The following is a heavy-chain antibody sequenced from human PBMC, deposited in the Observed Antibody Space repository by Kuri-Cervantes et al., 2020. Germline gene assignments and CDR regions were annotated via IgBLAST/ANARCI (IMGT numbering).Heavy chain of an antibody. CDR1: GFTFSSYG. D-gene: IGHD6-6*01. CDR2: ISYDGSNK. J-gene: IGHJ6*03. CDR3: ARIKSSSTQYYYYYYMDV. V-gene: IGHV3-30*03. Sequence: GESLKISCAASGFTFSSYGMHWVRQAPGKGLEWVAIISYDGSNKYYADSVKGRFTISRDNAKNSLYLQMNSLRAEDTAVYYCARIKSSSTQYYYYYYMDVWGKGTTVTVSS.